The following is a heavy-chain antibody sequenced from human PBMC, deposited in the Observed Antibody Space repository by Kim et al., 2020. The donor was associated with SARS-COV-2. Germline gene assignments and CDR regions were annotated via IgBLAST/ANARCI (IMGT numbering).Heavy chain of an antibody. V-gene: IGHV4-34*01. CDR1: GGSFSGYY. CDR3: ARAEDGMDV. CDR2: INHSGST. J-gene: IGHJ6*02. Sequence: SETLSLTCAVYGGSFSGYYWSWIRQPPGKGLEWIGEINHSGSTNYNPSLKSRVTISVDTSKNQFSLKLSSVTAADTAVYYCARAEDGMDVWGQGTTVTVSS.